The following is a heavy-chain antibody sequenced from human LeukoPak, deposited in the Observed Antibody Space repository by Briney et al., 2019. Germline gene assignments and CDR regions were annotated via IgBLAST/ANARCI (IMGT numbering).Heavy chain of an antibody. CDR1: GFIFRSYA. CDR3: AKGTLGVTSILDY. J-gene: IGHJ4*02. V-gene: IGHV3-23*01. D-gene: IGHD4-11*01. Sequence: GGSLRLSCAASGFIFRSYAMSWVRQAPGKGLEWVSVISLSGDSTDYADSVKGRFTISRDNSKNTLYLQMNSLRAEDTALYYCAKGTLGVTSILDYWRQGILVTVSS. CDR2: ISLSGDST.